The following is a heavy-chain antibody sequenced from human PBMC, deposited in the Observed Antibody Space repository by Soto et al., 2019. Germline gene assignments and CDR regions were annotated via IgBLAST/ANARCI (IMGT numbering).Heavy chain of an antibody. D-gene: IGHD3-10*01. J-gene: IGHJ6*03. CDR2: IYYSGST. Sequence: SETLSLTCTVSGGSISSYYWSWIRQPPGKGLEWIGYIYYSGSTNYNPSLKSRVTISVDTSKNQVSLKLSSVTAADTAVYYCAKDKGFGELPYGYYYYYMDVWGKGTTVTVSS. CDR3: AKDKGFGELPYGYYYYYMDV. V-gene: IGHV4-59*01. CDR1: GGSISSYY.